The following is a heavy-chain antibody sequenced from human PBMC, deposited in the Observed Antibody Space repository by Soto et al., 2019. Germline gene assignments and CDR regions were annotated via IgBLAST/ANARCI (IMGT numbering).Heavy chain of an antibody. D-gene: IGHD6-19*01. CDR1: RDTFSNYT. CDR3: ARDVVSTGWYDYFDY. CDR2: IIPIFDTA. J-gene: IGHJ4*02. V-gene: IGHV1-69*01. Sequence: QVQLVQSGAEVKKPGSSVKVSCKASRDTFSNYTISWLRQAPGQGLEWMGGIIPIFDTANYAQKFQGRVTITADESTSTAYMELSSLRSEDTAVYYCARDVVSTGWYDYFDYWGQGTQVTVSS.